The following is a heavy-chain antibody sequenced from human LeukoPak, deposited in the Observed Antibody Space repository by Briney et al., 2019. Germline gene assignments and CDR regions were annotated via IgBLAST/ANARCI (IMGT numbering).Heavy chain of an antibody. CDR1: GFTFSNAW. CDR2: IKSKTDGGTT. Sequence: GGSLRLSCAASGFTFSNAWVSWVRQAPGKGLEWVGRIKSKTDGGTTDYAAPVKGRFTISGDDSKNTLYLQMNSLKTEDTAVYYCTTDPIYDFWSGYYYFDYWGQGTLVTVSS. D-gene: IGHD3-3*01. J-gene: IGHJ4*02. V-gene: IGHV3-15*01. CDR3: TTDPIYDFWSGYYYFDY.